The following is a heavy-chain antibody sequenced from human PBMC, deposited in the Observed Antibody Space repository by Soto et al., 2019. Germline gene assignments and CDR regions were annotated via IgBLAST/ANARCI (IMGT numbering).Heavy chain of an antibody. CDR1: GLTFSNYA. J-gene: IGHJ3*02. CDR2: ISHDGINT. Sequence: QVQLVESGGGVVQPGRSLRLSCSASGLTFSNYALHWVRQAPGEGLEWVAVISHDGINTYYADSVKGRLTVSRASSKYTLFLQMNSLRTDDTAVYYCTRKLYNISTGYHGGACDIWGQGTMVTVSS. D-gene: IGHD3-9*01. V-gene: IGHV3-30-3*01. CDR3: TRKLYNISTGYHGGACDI.